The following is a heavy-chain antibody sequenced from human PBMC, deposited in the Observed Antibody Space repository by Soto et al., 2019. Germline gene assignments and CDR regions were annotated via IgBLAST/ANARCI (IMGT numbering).Heavy chain of an antibody. D-gene: IGHD5-12*01. J-gene: IGHJ6*02. Sequence: SGPTLVNPTQTLTLTCTFSGFSLSTSGVGVGWIRQPPGKALEWLALIYWNDDKRYSPSLKGRLTITKDTSKNQVVLTMTNMDPVDTATYYCAHRCGNEYSGYPYYYHYCGMDVCGQGTTVTVSS. CDR3: AHRCGNEYSGYPYYYHYCGMDV. CDR2: IYWNDDK. V-gene: IGHV2-5*01. CDR1: GFSLSTSGVG.